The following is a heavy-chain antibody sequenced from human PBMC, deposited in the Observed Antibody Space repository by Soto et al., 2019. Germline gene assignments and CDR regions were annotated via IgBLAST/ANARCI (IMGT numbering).Heavy chain of an antibody. CDR1: GGSFSGYY. V-gene: IGHV4-34*01. CDR3: ARPDDRRDGYNFDY. J-gene: IGHJ4*02. CDR2: INHSGST. D-gene: IGHD5-12*01. Sequence: SETLSLTCAVYGGSFSGYYWSWIRQPPGKGLEWIGEINHSGSTNYNPSLKSRVTISVDTSKNQFSLKLSSVTAADTAVYYCARPDDRRDGYNFDYWGQGTLVTVSS.